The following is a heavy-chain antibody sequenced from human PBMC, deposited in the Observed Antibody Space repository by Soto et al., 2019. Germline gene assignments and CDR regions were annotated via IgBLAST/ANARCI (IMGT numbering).Heavy chain of an antibody. V-gene: IGHV1-18*01. CDR2: ISAHNGNT. D-gene: IGHD1-1*01. CDR1: GYTFTSYG. Sequence: QVHLVQSGAEVKKPGASVKVSCKASGYTFTSYGITWVRQAPGQGLEWMGWISAHNGNTDYAQKLQGRVIVTRDTSTSTASRELRSLRSDDTAVYYCARVRYGDYWGQGALVTVSS. CDR3: ARVRYGDY. J-gene: IGHJ4*02.